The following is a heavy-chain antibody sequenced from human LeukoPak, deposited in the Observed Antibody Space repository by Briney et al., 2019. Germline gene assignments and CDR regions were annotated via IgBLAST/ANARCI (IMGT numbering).Heavy chain of an antibody. D-gene: IGHD1-26*01. V-gene: IGHV4-59*01. CDR1: GGSISSDY. CDR2: IYYSGST. Sequence: SSGTLSLTCTVSGGSISSDYWSGIRQPPGKGREGIGYIYYSGSTNYNPSLQRRVTISVDTSKNQFSLKLSSVTAADTAVYYCARDAGANAFDIWGQGTMVAVSS. CDR3: ARDAGANAFDI. J-gene: IGHJ3*02.